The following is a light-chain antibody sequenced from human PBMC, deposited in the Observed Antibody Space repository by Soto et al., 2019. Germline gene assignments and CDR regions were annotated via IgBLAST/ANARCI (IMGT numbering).Light chain of an antibody. CDR3: QQYGSAMRT. V-gene: IGKV3-20*01. J-gene: IGKJ1*01. CDR2: GAS. CDR1: QSVSSSY. Sequence: EIVLTQSPGTLSLSPGERATLSCRASQSVSSSYLAWYQQKPGQAPRLLIYGASSRATGIPDRFSGSGSGTDFTLTISRLEPEDFAVYYCQQYGSAMRTFGQGNKVEIK.